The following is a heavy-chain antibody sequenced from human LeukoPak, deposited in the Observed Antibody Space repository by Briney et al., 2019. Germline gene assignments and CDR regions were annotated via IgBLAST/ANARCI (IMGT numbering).Heavy chain of an antibody. CDR2: IYYSGST. CDR3: ARGYDILTGYRPGWFDP. Sequence: SEILSLTCTVSGGSISSYYWSWIRQPPGRGLEWIGYIYYSGSTNYNPSLKSRVTISVDTSKNQFSLKLSSVTAADTAVYYCARGYDILTGYRPGWFDPWGQGTLVTVSS. D-gene: IGHD3-9*01. CDR1: GGSISSYY. J-gene: IGHJ5*02. V-gene: IGHV4-59*01.